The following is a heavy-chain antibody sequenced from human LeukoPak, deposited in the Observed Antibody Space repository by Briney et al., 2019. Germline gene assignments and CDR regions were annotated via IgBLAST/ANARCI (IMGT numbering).Heavy chain of an antibody. CDR2: IYYSGST. CDR3: AASSMRIYYFVY. V-gene: IGHV4-59*01. D-gene: IGHD2-2*01. J-gene: IGHJ4*02. CDR1: GGSISNYY. Sequence: SETLSLTCTVSGGSISNYYWSWIRQPPGKGLEWIGYIYYSGSTNYNPSLKSRVTMSVDTSKNQFSLKLSSATAADTAVYYCAASSMRIYYFVYWGQGTLVTVSS.